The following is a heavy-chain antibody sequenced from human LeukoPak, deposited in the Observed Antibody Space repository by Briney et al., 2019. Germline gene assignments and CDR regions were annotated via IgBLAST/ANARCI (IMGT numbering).Heavy chain of an antibody. J-gene: IGHJ3*02. CDR3: AKLEDYDDAFDI. CDR2: IYYSGST. CDR1: GGSISSYY. D-gene: IGHD4-17*01. Sequence: SETLSLTCTVSGGSISSYYWSWIRQPPGKGLEWIGYIYYSGSTNYNPSLKSRVTISVDTSKNQFSLKLSSVTAADTAVYYCAKLEDYDDAFDIWGQGTMVTVSS. V-gene: IGHV4-59*01.